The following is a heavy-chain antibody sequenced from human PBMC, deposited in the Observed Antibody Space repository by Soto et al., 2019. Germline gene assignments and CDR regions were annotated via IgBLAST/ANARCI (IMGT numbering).Heavy chain of an antibody. V-gene: IGHV3-23*01. Sequence: GGSLRLSCAASGFTFSSYAMSWVRQAPGKGLEWVSAISGSGGSTYYADSVKGRFTISRDNSKNTLYLQMNSLRAEDTAVYYCAKDRAARPNYYYYMDVWGKGTTVTVSS. CDR3: AKDRAARPNYYYYMDV. D-gene: IGHD6-6*01. CDR1: GFTFSSYA. J-gene: IGHJ6*03. CDR2: ISGSGGST.